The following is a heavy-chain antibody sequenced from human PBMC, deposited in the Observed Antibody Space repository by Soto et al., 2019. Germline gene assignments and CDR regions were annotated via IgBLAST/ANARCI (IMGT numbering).Heavy chain of an antibody. V-gene: IGHV3-23*01. CDR3: AKGAAFYYYYGMDV. CDR2: ISAGGGST. Sequence: EVQLLESGGGLVQPGGSLRLSCAASRFTFSSYAMSWVRQAPGKGLEWVSSISAGGGSTYYADSVKGRFTISRDNSKNTLYLAMNSLRAEDTALYYFAKGAAFYYYYGMDVWGQGTTVTVSS. J-gene: IGHJ6*02. CDR1: RFTFSSYA. D-gene: IGHD2-15*01.